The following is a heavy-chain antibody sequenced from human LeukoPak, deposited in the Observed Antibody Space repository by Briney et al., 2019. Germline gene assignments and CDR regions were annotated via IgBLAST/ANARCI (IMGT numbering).Heavy chain of an antibody. CDR2: ISGSGGST. Sequence: PGGSLRLSCAASGFTFSSYGMSWVRQAPGKGLEWVSAISGSGGSTYYADSVKGRFTISRDNSKNTLYLQMNSLRAEGTAVYYCARNRVLLWFGEPNWFDPWGQGTLVTVPS. CDR3: ARNRVLLWFGEPNWFDP. CDR1: GFTFSSYG. D-gene: IGHD3-10*01. V-gene: IGHV3-23*01. J-gene: IGHJ5*02.